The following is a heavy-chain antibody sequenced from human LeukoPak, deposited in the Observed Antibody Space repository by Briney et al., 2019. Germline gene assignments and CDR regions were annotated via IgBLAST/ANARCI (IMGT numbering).Heavy chain of an antibody. CDR3: TRVRVVEPTGAFVI. Sequence: SETLSLTCTVSGYSISSGYYWGWIRQPRGKGLWWIGSIYHSGSTYYNRSLKSRVTISVDTSTNQFSLKLSSLTAADTAVYYWTRVRVVEPTGAFVISVQGTIVTVSS. V-gene: IGHV4-38-2*02. J-gene: IGHJ3*02. CDR1: GYSISSGYY. CDR2: IYHSGST. D-gene: IGHD2-2*01.